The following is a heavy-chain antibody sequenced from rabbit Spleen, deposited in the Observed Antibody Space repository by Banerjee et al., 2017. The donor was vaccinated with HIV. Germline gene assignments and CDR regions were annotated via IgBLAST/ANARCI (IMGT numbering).Heavy chain of an antibody. D-gene: IGHD8-1*01. V-gene: IGHV1S45*01. CDR3: ARDTGTSFSTYGMDL. J-gene: IGHJ6*01. CDR1: SSDW. Sequence: SSDWIYWVRQAPGKGLEWIACTAAGRSAFTYYASWAKGRFTCSKASSTTVTLQMTSLTAADTATYFCARDTGTSFSTYGMDLWGPGTLVTVS. CDR2: TAAGRSAFT.